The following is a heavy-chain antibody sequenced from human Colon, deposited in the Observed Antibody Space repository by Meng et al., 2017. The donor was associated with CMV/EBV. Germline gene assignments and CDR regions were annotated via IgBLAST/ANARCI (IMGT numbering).Heavy chain of an antibody. CDR3: VREAEMASVVSLYF. CDR2: ISAYYGST. D-gene: IGHD4-23*01. CDR1: GYRFSDDG. Sequence: SGYRFSDDGIRWVRKAPGQGLEWLGWISAYYGSTHYAQKVQGRVTMTRDTSTSTAYMELRSLKPDDTAVYYCVREAEMASVVSLYFWGQGTMVTVSS. J-gene: IGHJ3*01. V-gene: IGHV1-18*01.